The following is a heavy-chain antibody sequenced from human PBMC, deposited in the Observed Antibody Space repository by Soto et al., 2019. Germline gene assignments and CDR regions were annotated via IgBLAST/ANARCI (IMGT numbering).Heavy chain of an antibody. CDR3: AREFSGSYPNFDY. J-gene: IGHJ4*02. Sequence: GGSLRLSCLASGFIFRSYAMHWVRQAPGKGLEWVAVITYDGANGYYADSVRGRFAISRGNSKSTLFLQMNSLRPEDTAVYYCAREFSGSYPNFDYWGQGTLLTV. D-gene: IGHD1-26*01. CDR2: ITYDGANG. V-gene: IGHV3-30*09. CDR1: GFIFRSYA.